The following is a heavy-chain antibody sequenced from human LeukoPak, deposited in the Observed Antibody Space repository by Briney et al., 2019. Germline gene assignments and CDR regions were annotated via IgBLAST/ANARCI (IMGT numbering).Heavy chain of an antibody. V-gene: IGHV3-7*01. J-gene: IGHJ5*02. D-gene: IGHD3-3*01. Sequence: GGSLRLSCAASGFTFSSYWMSWVRQAPGKGLEWVANIKQDGSEKYYVDSVKGRFTISRDNAKNSLYLQMNSLRAEDTAVYYCARDHYDFWSGYGNWFDPWGQGTLVTVSS. CDR3: ARDHYDFWSGYGNWFDP. CDR2: IKQDGSEK. CDR1: GFTFSSYW.